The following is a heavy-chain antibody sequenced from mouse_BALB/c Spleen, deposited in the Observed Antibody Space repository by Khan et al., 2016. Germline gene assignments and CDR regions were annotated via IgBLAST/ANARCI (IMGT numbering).Heavy chain of an antibody. D-gene: IGHD1-2*01. CDR3: ARLHYYGRFAY. CDR2: INPDSSTI. V-gene: IGHV4-1*02. CDR1: GFDFSRYW. Sequence: EVKLLESGGGLVQPGGSLKLSCAASGFDFSRYWMSWVRQAPGKGLEWIGEINPDSSTINYTPSLKDKFIIYRENAKTTLYLQMSKVRSEDTALYYCARLHYYGRFAYWGQGTLVTVSA. J-gene: IGHJ3*01.